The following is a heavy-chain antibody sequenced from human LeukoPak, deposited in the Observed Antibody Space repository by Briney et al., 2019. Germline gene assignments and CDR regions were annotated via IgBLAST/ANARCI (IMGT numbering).Heavy chain of an antibody. CDR2: IYYSGST. Sequence: SETLSLTCTVSGGSISSSSYYWGWIRQPPGKGLEWIGSIYYSGSTYYNPSLKSRVTISVDTSKNQFSLKLSSVTAADTAVYYCATSSDTASAYWGQGTLVTVFS. V-gene: IGHV4-39*07. D-gene: IGHD5-18*01. CDR3: ATSSDTASAY. J-gene: IGHJ4*02. CDR1: GGSISSSSYY.